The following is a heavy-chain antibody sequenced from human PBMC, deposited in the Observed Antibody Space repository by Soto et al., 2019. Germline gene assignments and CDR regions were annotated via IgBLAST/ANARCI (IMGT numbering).Heavy chain of an antibody. J-gene: IGHJ4*02. D-gene: IGHD3-3*01. CDR2: IYWDADK. V-gene: IGHV2-5*02. CDR3: AHRVLRTVSGLVTTTAIYFDF. CDR1: GFSLTTSGVG. Sequence: QITLNESGPTVVRPTETLTLTCRFSGFSLTTSGVGVGWIRQSPGKAPEWLALIYWDADKRYSASLKSRLTITKDTSKNQVVLTVSDLDPTDTATYYCAHRVLRTVSGLVTTTAIYFDFWGQGTPVAVSS.